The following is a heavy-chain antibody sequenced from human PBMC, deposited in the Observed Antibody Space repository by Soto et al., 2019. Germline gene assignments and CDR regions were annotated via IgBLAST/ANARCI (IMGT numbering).Heavy chain of an antibody. J-gene: IGHJ4*02. V-gene: IGHV4-59*01. Sequence: SETLSLTCTVSGGSISSYYWNWIRQSPGKGLEWIGYIYYSGSTDYNPSLKSRVTISIDTSKNQFSLKLSSVTAADTAVYYCARSTSNYFDSSGYSFPFDYWGQGTLVTVSS. CDR1: GGSISSYY. CDR2: IYYSGST. CDR3: ARSTSNYFDSSGYSFPFDY. D-gene: IGHD3-22*01.